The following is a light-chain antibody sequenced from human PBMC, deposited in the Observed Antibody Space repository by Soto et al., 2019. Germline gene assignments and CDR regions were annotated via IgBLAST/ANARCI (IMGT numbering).Light chain of an antibody. J-gene: IGKJ4*01. CDR3: QQRSNRLT. V-gene: IGKV3-11*01. CDR1: QSVTSN. CDR2: GAS. Sequence: EIVMTQSPATLSVSPGERATLSCRASQSVTSNLAWYQQRPGQAPRLLLYGASNRATGTPARFSGSGSGTDFTLTISSLEPEDSAVYYCQQRSNRLTFGGGTKVDIK.